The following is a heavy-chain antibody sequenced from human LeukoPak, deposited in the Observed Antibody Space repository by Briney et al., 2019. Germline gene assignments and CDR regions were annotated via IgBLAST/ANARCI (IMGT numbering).Heavy chain of an antibody. CDR1: GFTFTTHA. V-gene: IGHV3-23*01. Sequence: GGSLRLSCTASGFTFTTHAMNWVRQAPGKGLEWVSAISASGYSTYYADSVKGRFTISRDNSKNTLYLQMNSLRAEDTAVYYCARGRDFGDYRLGFWDIWGQGTMVTVSS. J-gene: IGHJ3*02. CDR2: ISASGYST. CDR3: ARGRDFGDYRLGFWDI. D-gene: IGHD4-17*01.